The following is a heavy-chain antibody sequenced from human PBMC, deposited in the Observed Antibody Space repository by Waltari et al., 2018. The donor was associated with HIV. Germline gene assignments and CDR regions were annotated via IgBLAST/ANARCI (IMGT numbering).Heavy chain of an antibody. D-gene: IGHD2-15*01. Sequence: EVQLVESGGVVVQPGGSLRLSCAASGFNFDDYAMLWVRQAPGKGLEWVSLITWDGGSTYYADAMKGRFTISRDNSKHSLYLQMNRLRVEDSALYFCAKDRTRYCNEATCPFSLDYWGQGTLVTVSS. J-gene: IGHJ4*02. CDR2: ITWDGGST. CDR1: GFNFDDYA. V-gene: IGHV3-43D*04. CDR3: AKDRTRYCNEATCPFSLDY.